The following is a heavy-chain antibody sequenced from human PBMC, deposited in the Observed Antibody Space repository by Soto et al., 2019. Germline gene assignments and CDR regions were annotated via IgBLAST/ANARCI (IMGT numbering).Heavy chain of an antibody. Sequence: ASVKVSCKGAGYTFTGYYMHWVRQAPGQGLEWMGWINPNSGGTNYAQKFQGWVTMTRDTSISTAYMELSRLRSDDTAVYYCARDLRYYDFWSGYGKKNYYGMDVWGQGTTVTVSS. V-gene: IGHV1-2*04. CDR2: INPNSGGT. CDR3: ARDLRYYDFWSGYGKKNYYGMDV. D-gene: IGHD3-3*01. J-gene: IGHJ6*02. CDR1: GYTFTGYY.